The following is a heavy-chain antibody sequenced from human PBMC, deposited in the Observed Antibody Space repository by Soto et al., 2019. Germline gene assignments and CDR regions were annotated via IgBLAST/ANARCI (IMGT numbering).Heavy chain of an antibody. V-gene: IGHV6-1*01. CDR3: ARGYSSGWYKLIGGMDV. J-gene: IGHJ6*02. D-gene: IGHD6-19*01. CDR1: GDSVSSNSAA. CDR2: TYYRSKWYN. Sequence: QTLSLTCAISGDSVSSNSAAWNWIRQSPSRGLEWLGRTYYRSKWYNDYAVSVKSRITINPDTSKNQFSLQLNSVTPEDTAVYYCARGYSSGWYKLIGGMDVWGQGTTVTVSS.